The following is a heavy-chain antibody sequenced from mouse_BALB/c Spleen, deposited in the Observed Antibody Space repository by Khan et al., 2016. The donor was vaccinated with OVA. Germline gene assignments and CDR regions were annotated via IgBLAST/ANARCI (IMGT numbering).Heavy chain of an antibody. CDR3: ARDYWFAY. V-gene: IGHV5-6-5*01. CDR1: GFTFSNYA. Sequence: EVELVESGGGLVKPGGSLKLSCAASGFTFSNYAMSWVRQSPEKRLEWAASISSGDSTYYLDSVKGRFTISRDNARNILYLQMSSLRSEDTAMYYCARDYWFAYWGQGTLVTVSA. CDR2: ISSGDST. J-gene: IGHJ3*01.